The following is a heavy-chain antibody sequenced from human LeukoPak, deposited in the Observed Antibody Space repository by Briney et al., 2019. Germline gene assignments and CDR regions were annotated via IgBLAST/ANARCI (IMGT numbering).Heavy chain of an antibody. V-gene: IGHV4-30-4*01. Sequence: PSETLSLTYTVSGGSISSGDYYWSWIRQPPGKGLEWVGYIYYSGSTYYNPSLKSRVAISVDTSKNQFSLKLSSVTAADTAIYYCAREAYYYDSSGYYSPYYFDSWGQGTLVTVSS. CDR3: AREAYYYDSSGYYSPYYFDS. CDR1: GGSISSGDYY. CDR2: IYYSGST. D-gene: IGHD3-22*01. J-gene: IGHJ4*02.